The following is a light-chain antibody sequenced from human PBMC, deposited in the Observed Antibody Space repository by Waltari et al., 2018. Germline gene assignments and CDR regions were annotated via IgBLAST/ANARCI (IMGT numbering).Light chain of an antibody. CDR3: AVWDDSLNGVV. V-gene: IGLV1-36*01. CDR1: RSNIRNNA. CDR2: YDD. Sequence: QSVLTQPPSVSEAPRQRVTISCSGSRSNIRNNAVSWYQQLPGKAPKLLIYYDDLLPSGCSDRFSGSKSGTSASLAISVLQSDDEADYYCAVWDDSLNGVVFGGGTKLTVL. J-gene: IGLJ2*01.